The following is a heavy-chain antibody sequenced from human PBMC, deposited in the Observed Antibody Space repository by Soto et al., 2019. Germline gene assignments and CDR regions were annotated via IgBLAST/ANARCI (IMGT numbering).Heavy chain of an antibody. V-gene: IGHV4-34*01. CDR3: ARDKITGLFHY. J-gene: IGHJ4*02. CDR1: GGSFSGYY. Sequence: SETLSLTCAVYGGSFSGYYWTWIRQPPGTGLEWIGEINHSGSTNYNPSLKSRVTISVDTSKNQFSLKLTSVTAADTAVYYCARDKITGLFHYWGQRTLVTVS. CDR2: INHSGST. D-gene: IGHD2-8*02.